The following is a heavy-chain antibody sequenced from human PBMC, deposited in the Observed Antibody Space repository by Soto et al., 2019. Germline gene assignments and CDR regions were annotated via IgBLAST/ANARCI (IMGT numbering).Heavy chain of an antibody. Sequence: SENLSLSCTVSGGSISSYYWSWIRQPPGKGLEWIGYIYYSGSTNYNPSLKSRVTISVDTSKNQFALKLSSVTAADTAVYYCARLPIAARRFRRSGDEFDYWGQGTLVTVSS. CDR1: GGSISSYY. CDR3: ARLPIAARRFRRSGDEFDY. CDR2: IYYSGST. J-gene: IGHJ4*02. D-gene: IGHD6-6*01. V-gene: IGHV4-59*01.